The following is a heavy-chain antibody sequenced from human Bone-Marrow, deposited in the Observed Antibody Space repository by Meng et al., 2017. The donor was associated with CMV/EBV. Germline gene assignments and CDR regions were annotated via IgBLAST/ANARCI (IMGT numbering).Heavy chain of an antibody. V-gene: IGHV1-2*02. CDR2: INPNSGGT. Sequence: ASVKVSCKASGYTFTGYYMHWVRQAPGQGLEWMGWINPNSGGTNYAQKFQGRVTMTRNTSISTAYMELSSLRSEDTAVYYCARGPYSNWDYWGQGTLVTVSS. J-gene: IGHJ4*02. CDR1: GYTFTGYY. CDR3: ARGPYSNWDY. D-gene: IGHD4-11*01.